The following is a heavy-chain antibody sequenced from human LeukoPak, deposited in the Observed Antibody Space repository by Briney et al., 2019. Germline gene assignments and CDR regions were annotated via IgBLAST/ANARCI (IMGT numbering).Heavy chain of an antibody. V-gene: IGHV3-23*01. CDR3: AKAPIAVAGTYYFDY. CDR1: GGSFSGYY. J-gene: IGHJ4*02. D-gene: IGHD6-19*01. Sequence: PSETLSLTCAVYGGSFSGYYWSWVRQAPGKGLEWVSAISGSGGSTYYADSVKGRFTISRDNSKNTLYLQMNSLRAEDTAVYYCAKAPIAVAGTYYFDYWGQGTLVTVSS. CDR2: ISGSGGST.